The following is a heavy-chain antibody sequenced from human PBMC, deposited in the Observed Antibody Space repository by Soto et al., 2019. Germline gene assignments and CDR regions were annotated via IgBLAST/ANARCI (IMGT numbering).Heavy chain of an antibody. D-gene: IGHD3-10*01. Sequence: GGSLRLSFAASGFAFEDYAMRWYRQAPGKDLENVAGISWNSGSIGYADSVKGRFAISRDNAKNSLYLQMNSLRAEDTALYYCAKDIGYYGSGSYPNPNYYYGMDVWGQGTTVTVSS. J-gene: IGHJ6*02. CDR2: ISWNSGSI. CDR1: GFAFEDYA. V-gene: IGHV3-9*01. CDR3: AKDIGYYGSGSYPNPNYYYGMDV.